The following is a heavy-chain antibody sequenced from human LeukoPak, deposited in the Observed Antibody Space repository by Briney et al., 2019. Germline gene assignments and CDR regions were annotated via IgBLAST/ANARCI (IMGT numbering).Heavy chain of an antibody. J-gene: IGHJ5*02. Sequence: GAPVKVSCKGSGYTFTSYGISRGRKAPGQGVEWVGWISAYNGNTNYAQKLQGRVTMTTDTSTSTAYMELRSLRSDDTAVYYCARVLTMVRGAFNWFDPWGQGTLATVSS. CDR1: GYTFTSYG. V-gene: IGHV1-18*01. CDR3: ARVLTMVRGAFNWFDP. CDR2: ISAYNGNT. D-gene: IGHD3-10*01.